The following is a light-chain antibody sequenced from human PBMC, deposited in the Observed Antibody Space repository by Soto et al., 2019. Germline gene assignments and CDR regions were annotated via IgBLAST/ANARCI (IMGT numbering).Light chain of an antibody. Sequence: QSALTQPPSASGSPGQSVTISCTGTSSDVGDYKFVSWYQQHPGKAPKLLIYEVSRRPSGVPDRFSGSKSGNTASLTVSGLQAEDEADYYCSSYASSGTLVFGGGTKLTVL. J-gene: IGLJ3*02. CDR3: SSYASSGTLV. CDR2: EVS. V-gene: IGLV2-8*01. CDR1: SSDVGDYKF.